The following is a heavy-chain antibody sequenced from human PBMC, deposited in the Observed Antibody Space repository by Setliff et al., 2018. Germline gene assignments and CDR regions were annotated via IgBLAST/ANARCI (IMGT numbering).Heavy chain of an antibody. Sequence: ASVKVSCKASGYTFTAYYVHWVRQAPGQGPEWMGVINPNGGSTSYAQKFQGRVTMTRDTSTSTVYMELSSLRSEDTATYYCARGPRSEFDVWGQGTRVTVSS. V-gene: IGHV1-46*01. CDR2: INPNGGST. CDR1: GYTFTAYY. J-gene: IGHJ3*01. CDR3: ARGPRSEFDV.